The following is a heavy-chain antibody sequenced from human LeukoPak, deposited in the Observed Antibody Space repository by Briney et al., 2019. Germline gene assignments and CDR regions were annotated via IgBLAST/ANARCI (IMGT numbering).Heavy chain of an antibody. CDR2: INHSGST. J-gene: IGHJ5*02. D-gene: IGHD2-2*01. CDR1: GGSFSGYY. V-gene: IGHV4-34*01. CDR3: AREPRNVVVVPAAIGFDP. Sequence: PAETLSLTCAVYGGSFSGYYWSWIRQPPGKGLEWIGEINHSGSTNYNPSLKSRVTISVDTSKNQFSLKLSSVTAADTAVYYCAREPRNVVVVPAAIGFDPWGQGTLVTVSS.